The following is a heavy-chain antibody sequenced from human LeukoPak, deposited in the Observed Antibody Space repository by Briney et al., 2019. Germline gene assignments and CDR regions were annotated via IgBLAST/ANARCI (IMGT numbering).Heavy chain of an antibody. V-gene: IGHV3-53*01. CDR3: AREGQWLAPDY. D-gene: IGHD6-19*01. CDR2: IYSGGST. Sequence: GGSLRLSCAASGFTVSSNYMSWVRQAPGKGLEWVSVIYSGGSTYYADSVKGRFTISRDNSKNTLYPQMNSLRAEDTAVYYCAREGQWLAPDYWGQGTLVTVSS. J-gene: IGHJ4*02. CDR1: GFTVSSNY.